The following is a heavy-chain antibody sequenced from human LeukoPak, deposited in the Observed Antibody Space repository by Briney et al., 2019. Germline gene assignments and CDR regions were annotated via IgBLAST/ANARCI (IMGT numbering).Heavy chain of an antibody. CDR2: ISGSGSST. D-gene: IGHD6-19*01. CDR3: AKYTIIAVAGPDFDY. Sequence: GGSLRLSCAASGFTFSSYAMSWVRQAPGKGLEWVSAISGSGSSTYYADSVKGRFTISRDNSKNTLYLQMNSLRAEDTAVYYCAKYTIIAVAGPDFDYWGQGTLVTVSS. V-gene: IGHV3-23*01. CDR1: GFTFSSYA. J-gene: IGHJ4*02.